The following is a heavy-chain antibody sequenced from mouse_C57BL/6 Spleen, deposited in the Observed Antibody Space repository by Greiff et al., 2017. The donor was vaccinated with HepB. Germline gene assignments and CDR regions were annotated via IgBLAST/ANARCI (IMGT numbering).Heavy chain of an antibody. CDR3: ARHDTTVVDAMDY. CDR2: ISNGGGST. J-gene: IGHJ4*01. CDR1: GFTFSDYY. D-gene: IGHD1-1*01. V-gene: IGHV5-12*01. Sequence: EVQVVESGGGLVQPGGSLKLSCAASGFTFSDYYMYWVRQTPEKRLEWVAYISNGGGSTYYPDTVKGRFTISRDNAKNTLYLQMSRLKSEDTAMYYCARHDTTVVDAMDYWGQGTSVTVSS.